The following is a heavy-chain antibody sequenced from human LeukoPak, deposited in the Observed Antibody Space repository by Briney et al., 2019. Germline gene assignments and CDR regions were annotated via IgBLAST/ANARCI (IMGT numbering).Heavy chain of an antibody. CDR3: ARAEYSSSWYRFDY. D-gene: IGHD6-13*01. CDR2: ISNDGSNK. V-gene: IGHV3-30*15. J-gene: IGHJ4*02. Sequence: PGGSLRLSCAASGFTFSSYAMHWVRQAPGKGLEWVAVISNDGSNKYYADSVKGRFTISRDNSKNMLYLQVSSLRAEDTAVYYCARAEYSSSWYRFDYWGQGTLVTVSS. CDR1: GFTFSSYA.